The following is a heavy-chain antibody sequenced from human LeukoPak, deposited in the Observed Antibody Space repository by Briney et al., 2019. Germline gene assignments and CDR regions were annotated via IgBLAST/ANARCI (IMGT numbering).Heavy chain of an antibody. D-gene: IGHD5-18*01. CDR2: ISGNGGTT. CDR1: GFTFSSYA. V-gene: IGHV3-23*01. Sequence: PGGSLRLSCVAPGFTFSSYAMSWVRQAPGKGLEWVSLISGNGGTTYYADFVKGRSTLSRDNSKNTMYLQMHSLRAEDTAVYYCARDPTADTAMVTSGNDAFDIWGQGTMVTVSS. J-gene: IGHJ3*02. CDR3: ARDPTADTAMVTSGNDAFDI.